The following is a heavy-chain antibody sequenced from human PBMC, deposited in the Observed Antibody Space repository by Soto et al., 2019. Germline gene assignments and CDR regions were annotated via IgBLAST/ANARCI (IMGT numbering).Heavy chain of an antibody. Sequence: QITLEESGPTLVKPTQTLTLTCTFSGFSLSTTGMGVGRIRQPPGKALEWLGLLYWDDDKHYSPSLQSRLTITKHTSKNQVALTMTNMDPVDTATYYGAHRRGYGDFDLWGRGTLVTVSS. J-gene: IGHJ2*01. CDR3: AHRRGYGDFDL. CDR2: LYWDDDK. D-gene: IGHD4-17*01. CDR1: GFSLSTTGMG. V-gene: IGHV2-5*02.